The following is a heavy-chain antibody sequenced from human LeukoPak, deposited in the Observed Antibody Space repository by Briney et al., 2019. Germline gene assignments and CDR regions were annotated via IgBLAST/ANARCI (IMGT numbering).Heavy chain of an antibody. V-gene: IGHV1/OR15-1*04. CDR2: SNPHSSDT. CDR3: ARAHQLGAFDF. J-gene: IGHJ3*01. Sequence: SVTVSFMASGYILINYYLYWVRQAPGQGLEWMGWSNPHSSDTKYAPRLWGRVTWTRDPSLNTTYMELSSLTSEDTAIYYCARAHQLGAFDFWGQGTLVTVSS. CDR1: GYILINYY. D-gene: IGHD1-1*01.